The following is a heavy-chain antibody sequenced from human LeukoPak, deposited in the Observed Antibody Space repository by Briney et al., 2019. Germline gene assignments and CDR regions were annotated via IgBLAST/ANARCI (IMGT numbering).Heavy chain of an antibody. CDR1: GFTFSSYA. V-gene: IGHV3-30-3*01. J-gene: IGHJ4*02. Sequence: GGSLRLSCAASGFTFSSYAMHWARQAPGKGLEGVAVISHDGSNKYYADSVKGRFTISRDNSKNTLYLQMNSLRAEDTAVYYCARDRGYYDSSGYPDYWGQGTLVTVSS. D-gene: IGHD3-22*01. CDR2: ISHDGSNK. CDR3: ARDRGYYDSSGYPDY.